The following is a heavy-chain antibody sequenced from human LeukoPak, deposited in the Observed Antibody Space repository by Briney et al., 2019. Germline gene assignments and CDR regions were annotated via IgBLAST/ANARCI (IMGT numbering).Heavy chain of an antibody. CDR3: ASYSGSWSGVYNWFDP. Sequence: PGGSLRLSCAASGFTFSRYWMSWVRQAPGKGLEWVANIKQDGSEKYYVDSVKGRFTISRDNAKNSLYLQMNSLRAEDTAVYYCASYSGSWSGVYNWFDPWGQGTLVTVSS. D-gene: IGHD6-13*01. CDR2: IKQDGSEK. J-gene: IGHJ5*02. CDR1: GFTFSRYW. V-gene: IGHV3-7*03.